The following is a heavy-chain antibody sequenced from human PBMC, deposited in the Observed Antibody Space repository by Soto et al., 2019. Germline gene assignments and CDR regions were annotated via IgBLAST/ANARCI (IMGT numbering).Heavy chain of an antibody. CDR3: ARDGRATGYSSGWYYSGSGYYYGMDV. CDR1: GGSVSSGSYY. CDR2: IYYSGST. Sequence: PSETLSLTCTVSGGSVSSGSYYWSWIRQPPGKGLEWIGYIYYSGSTNYNPSLKSRVTISVDTSKNQFSLKLSSVTAADTAVYYCARDGRATGYSSGWYYSGSGYYYGMDVWGQGTTVTVSS. J-gene: IGHJ6*02. D-gene: IGHD6-19*01. V-gene: IGHV4-61*01.